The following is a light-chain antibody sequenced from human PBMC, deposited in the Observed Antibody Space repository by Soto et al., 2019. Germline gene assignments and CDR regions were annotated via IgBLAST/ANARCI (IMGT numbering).Light chain of an antibody. V-gene: IGKV1-39*01. CDR3: QQTYTIPFA. Sequence: DMQMTQSPSSLSASVGDRVTITCRPSQPIDNYLNWYQHKPGKAPKLLIYGASTLQSGVSSRFTGSASGTDFTLTIDNLQAEDFATYNCQQTYTIPFALGQGTKLEI. J-gene: IGKJ2*01. CDR1: QPIDNY. CDR2: GAS.